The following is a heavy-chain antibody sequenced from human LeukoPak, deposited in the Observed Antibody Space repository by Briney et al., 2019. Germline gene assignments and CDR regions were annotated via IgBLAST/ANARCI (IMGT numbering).Heavy chain of an antibody. J-gene: IGHJ4*02. V-gene: IGHV4-38-2*01. Sequence: KPSETLSLTCAVSGYSISSGYYWGWIRQPPGKGLGWIGSIYHSGSTYYNPSLKSRVTISVDTSKNQFSLKLSSVTAADTAVYYCARHPSYDFWSGYYLDYWGQGTLVTVSS. CDR3: ARHPSYDFWSGYYLDY. CDR2: IYHSGST. D-gene: IGHD3-3*01. CDR1: GYSISSGYY.